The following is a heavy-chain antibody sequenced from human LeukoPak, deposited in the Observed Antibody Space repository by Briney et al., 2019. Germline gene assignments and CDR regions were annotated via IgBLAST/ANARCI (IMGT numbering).Heavy chain of an antibody. J-gene: IGHJ5*01. CDR2: ISGSGYPI. Sequence: GGSLRLSCTAPGFTFSTYEMNWVRQAPGKGLEWVSYISGSGYPIYYADSVKGRFTIFRDNSKNTLYLQLNTLRADDTATYYCAKPISGGLAVTADWFHPWGQGTLVVVSS. D-gene: IGHD6-19*01. CDR1: GFTFSTYE. V-gene: IGHV3-48*03. CDR3: AKPISGGLAVTADWFHP.